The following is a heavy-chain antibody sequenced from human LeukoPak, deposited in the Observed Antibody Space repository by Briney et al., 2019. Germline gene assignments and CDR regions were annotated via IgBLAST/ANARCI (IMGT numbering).Heavy chain of an antibody. CDR3: ARGPRSSGWIGDP. CDR1: LCPFSSYA. D-gene: IGHD6-19*01. CDR2: IIPIFGTA. Sequence: SVPVSRKASLCPFSSYAISWVRQAPAQGLEWVGGIIPIFGTANYAQKSQGRVTITADESTSTAYMELSSLRSEDTAVCYCARGPRSSGWIGDPWGQGTLVSVSS. J-gene: IGHJ5*02. V-gene: IGHV1-69*13.